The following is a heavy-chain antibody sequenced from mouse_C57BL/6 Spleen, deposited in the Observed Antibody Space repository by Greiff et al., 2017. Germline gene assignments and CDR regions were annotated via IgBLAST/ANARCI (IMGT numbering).Heavy chain of an antibody. CDR2: INPSTGGT. V-gene: IGHV1-42*01. Sequence: EVQLQQSGPELVKPGASVKISCKASGYSFTGYYMNWVKQSPEKSLEWIGEINPSTGGTTYNQKFKAKATLTVDKSSSTAYMQLKSLTSEDSAVYYGAREVQRSGDYWGQGTTLTVSS. CDR1: GYSFTGYY. CDR3: AREVQRSGDY. D-gene: IGHD1-1*01. J-gene: IGHJ2*01.